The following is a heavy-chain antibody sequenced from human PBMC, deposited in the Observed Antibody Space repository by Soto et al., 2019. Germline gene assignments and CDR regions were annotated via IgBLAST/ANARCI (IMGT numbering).Heavy chain of an antibody. CDR3: ATGVSRVRATFGP. J-gene: IGHJ5*02. Sequence: GASVKVSCKVSGYTLTELSMHWVRQAPGKGLEWMAAFDREDGETIYAQKFQGRVTMTEDTSTDTAYMEVSGLRSEDTALYYCATGVSRVRATFGPWGQGTRITVSS. V-gene: IGHV1-24*01. D-gene: IGHD1-26*01. CDR2: FDREDGET. CDR1: GYTLTELS.